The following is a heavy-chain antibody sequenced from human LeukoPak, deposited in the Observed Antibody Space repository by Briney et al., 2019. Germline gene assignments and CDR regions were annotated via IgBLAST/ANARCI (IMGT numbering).Heavy chain of an antibody. J-gene: IGHJ4*02. D-gene: IGHD3-10*01. Sequence: SVKVSCKASGGTFGSYAISWVRQAPGQGLEWMGGIIPIFGTANYAQKFQGRVTITADESTSTAYMELSSLRSEDTAVYYCASRMEVRGVLFDYWGQGTLVTVSS. CDR3: ASRMEVRGVLFDY. CDR2: IIPIFGTA. CDR1: GGTFGSYA. V-gene: IGHV1-69*13.